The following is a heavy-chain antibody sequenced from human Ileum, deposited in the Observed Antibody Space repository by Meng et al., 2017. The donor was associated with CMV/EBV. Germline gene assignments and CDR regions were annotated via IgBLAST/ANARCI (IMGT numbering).Heavy chain of an antibody. CDR1: GGSITSGNYY. V-gene: IGHV4-30-4*08. J-gene: IGHJ4*02. CDR3: VRQVVAASFDY. Sequence: QVQLQESGPGLVKPSPTLSLTCPVSGGSITSGNYYWSWIRQPPGRGLEWIGYIYYSGSPYYKPSLKSRVTISLDTSKNQFSLNLRSVTATDSAVYYCVRQVVAASFDYWGQGALVTVSS. CDR2: IYYSGSP. D-gene: IGHD2-15*01.